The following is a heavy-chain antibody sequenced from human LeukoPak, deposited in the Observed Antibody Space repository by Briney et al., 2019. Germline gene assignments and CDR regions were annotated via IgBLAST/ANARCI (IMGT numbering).Heavy chain of an antibody. CDR1: GGSTNNNNGSYL. J-gene: IGHJ3*02. V-gene: IGHV4-61*02. Sequence: PSETLSLTCTASGGSTNNNNGSYLWSWLRQPAEKGLEWIGRIHPTGNTMYNPSLKSRVTISLDTSKNQFSLNLYSVTAADTAAYYCASHYSRAGIDAFDIWGQGTVVTVSS. D-gene: IGHD6-13*01. CDR2: IHPTGNT. CDR3: ASHYSRAGIDAFDI.